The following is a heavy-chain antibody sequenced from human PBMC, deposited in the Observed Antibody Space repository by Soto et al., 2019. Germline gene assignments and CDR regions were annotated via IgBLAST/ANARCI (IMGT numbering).Heavy chain of an antibody. V-gene: IGHV2-5*02. CDR1: GFSLSTSGVG. CDR3: SHNVAGRCDY. D-gene: IGHD6-19*01. J-gene: IGHJ4*02. Sequence: QITLKESGPTLVKPTQTLTLTCTFSGFSLSTSGVGVGWLRQPPGKALEWLALIYWDDDKGHSTSLKSMLTITKDTSKNPVVLTMPTMDPVDTATYYWSHNVAGRCDYWCQGTLVTVSS. CDR2: IYWDDDK.